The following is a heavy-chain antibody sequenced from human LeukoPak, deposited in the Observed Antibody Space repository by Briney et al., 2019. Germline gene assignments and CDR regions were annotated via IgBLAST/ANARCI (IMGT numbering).Heavy chain of an antibody. J-gene: IGHJ4*02. CDR3: ARDNLIYGSGSFTKFDY. Sequence: ASVKVSCKASGGTFISYAISWVRQAPGQGLEWMGGIIPIFGTANYAQKFQGRVTITADESTSTAYMELSGLRSEDTAVYYCARDNLIYGSGSFTKFDYWGQGTLVTVSS. V-gene: IGHV1-69*13. D-gene: IGHD3-10*01. CDR1: GGTFISYA. CDR2: IIPIFGTA.